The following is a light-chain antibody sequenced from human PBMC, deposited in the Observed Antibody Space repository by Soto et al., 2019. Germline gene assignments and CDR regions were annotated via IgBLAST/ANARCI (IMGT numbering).Light chain of an antibody. J-gene: IGKJ4*01. V-gene: IGKV1-9*01. Sequence: IQLTQSPSSRSASVVEMVTGACRASQGISSYLAWYQQVPGKVPKLLIYAASTLQSGVPSRFSGSGSGTDFTLTISSLQPEDFATYYCQQLNSYPLTFGGGTKLDIK. CDR1: QGISSY. CDR2: AAS. CDR3: QQLNSYPLT.